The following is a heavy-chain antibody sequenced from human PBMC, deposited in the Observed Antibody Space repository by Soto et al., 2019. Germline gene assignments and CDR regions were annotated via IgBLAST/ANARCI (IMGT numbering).Heavy chain of an antibody. Sequence: QVQLQESGPGLVKPSETLSLTCTVSGVAIDSHYWSWIRQPPGKGLEWIGQVFYSGNTNYNPSLKSRVTISINTPTKQFFLKLTSVTAADTAVYYGERSFMVPVDYFDSWGQGTLVTVSS. CDR1: GVAIDSHY. J-gene: IGHJ4*02. CDR2: VFYSGNT. V-gene: IGHV4-59*11. CDR3: ERSFMVPVDYFDS. D-gene: IGHD3-10*01.